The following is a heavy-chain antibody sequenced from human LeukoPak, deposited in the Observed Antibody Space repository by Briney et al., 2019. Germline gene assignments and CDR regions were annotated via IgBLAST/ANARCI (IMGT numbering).Heavy chain of an antibody. Sequence: PGGSLRLSCAASGFTFSSYSMNWVRQAPGKGLEWVSSISSSSSYIYYADSVKGRCTISRDNAKNSLYLQMNSLRAEDTAVYYCARDFYDSSGYYYRFDYWGQGTLVTVSS. V-gene: IGHV3-21*01. CDR1: GFTFSSYS. D-gene: IGHD3-22*01. CDR2: ISSSSSYI. J-gene: IGHJ4*02. CDR3: ARDFYDSSGYYYRFDY.